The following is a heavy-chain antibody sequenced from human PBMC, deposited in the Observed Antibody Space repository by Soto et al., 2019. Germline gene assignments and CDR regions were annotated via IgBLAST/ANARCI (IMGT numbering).Heavy chain of an antibody. CDR2: IIPFHGVT. CDR1: GGTFSPYT. CDR3: TRDWEITVSTWSFGGF. J-gene: IGHJ4*02. Sequence: QVQLVQSGAEVKKPGSSVKVSCKASGGTFSPYTINWVRQAPGQGLEWMGRIIPFHGVTNYAQTFQARVTITVDKSTSTASMELRGLRFEDTAMYYCTRDWEITVSTWSFGGFWGRGTLVTVSS. V-gene: IGHV1-69*08. D-gene: IGHD3-10*01.